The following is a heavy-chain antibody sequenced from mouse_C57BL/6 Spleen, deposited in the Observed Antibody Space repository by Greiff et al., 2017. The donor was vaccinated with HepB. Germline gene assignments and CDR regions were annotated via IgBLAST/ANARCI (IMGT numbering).Heavy chain of an antibody. CDR3: ARYYYYGSSLAWFAY. CDR2: ISAGGSYT. D-gene: IGHD1-1*01. V-gene: IGHV5-4*03. Sequence: DVMLVESGGGLVKPGGSLKLSCAASGFTFSSYAMSWVRQTPEKRLEWVATISAGGSYTYYPDNVKGRFTISRDNAKNNLYLQMSHLKSEDTAMYYCARYYYYGSSLAWFAYWGQGTLVTVSA. J-gene: IGHJ3*01. CDR1: GFTFSSYA.